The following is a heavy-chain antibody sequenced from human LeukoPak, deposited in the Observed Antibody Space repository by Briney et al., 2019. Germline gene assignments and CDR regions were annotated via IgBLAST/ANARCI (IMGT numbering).Heavy chain of an antibody. J-gene: IGHJ4*02. CDR2: LNQDGSEK. D-gene: IGHD3-16*01. CDR3: VRDGRHDGLYYDY. Sequence: GWSLRLSCAASGFSFRSHWMSWVRQSSGKGLEWVANLNQDGSEKQYVDSVKGRFTISRDNAKNLLYLEMNSLRGDDTAVYYCVRDGRHDGLYYDYWGQGTLVTVSS. CDR1: GFSFRSHW. V-gene: IGHV3-7*01.